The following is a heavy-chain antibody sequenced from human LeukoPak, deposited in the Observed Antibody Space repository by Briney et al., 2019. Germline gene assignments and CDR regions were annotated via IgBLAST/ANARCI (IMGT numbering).Heavy chain of an antibody. V-gene: IGHV1-18*01. CDR2: ISAYNGNT. Sequence: ASVKVSCKASGGTFSSYAISWVRQAPGQGLEWMGWISAYNGNTNYAQKLQGRVTMTTDTSTSTAYMELRSLRSDDTAVYYCARDCSSTSCYASNFDYWGQGTLVTVSS. CDR3: ARDCSSTSCYASNFDY. D-gene: IGHD2-2*01. CDR1: GGTFSSYA. J-gene: IGHJ4*02.